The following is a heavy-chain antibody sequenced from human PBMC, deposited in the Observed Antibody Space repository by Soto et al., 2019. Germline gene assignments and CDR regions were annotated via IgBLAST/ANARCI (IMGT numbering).Heavy chain of an antibody. V-gene: IGHV1-69*01. D-gene: IGHD3-10*01. J-gene: IGHJ6*02. CDR2: TIPLFGTT. CDR1: GDTFKNSV. Sequence: QVQLVQSGVEVKKPGSSVRVSCKASGDTFKNSVISWVRQAPGQGLEWMGGTIPLFGTTDYAQKFQGRLTITTAESTTTAYMEVSRLTSEDPAVYYCVAELDFGKLSVVWGQGTTVIVSS. CDR3: VAELDFGKLSVV.